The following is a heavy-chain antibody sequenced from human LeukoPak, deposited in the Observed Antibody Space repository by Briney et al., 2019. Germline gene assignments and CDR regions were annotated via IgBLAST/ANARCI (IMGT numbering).Heavy chain of an antibody. J-gene: IGHJ4*02. D-gene: IGHD4-17*01. CDR1: GGSISSYC. CDR2: LYYSGST. Sequence: SETLSLTCTVSGGSISSYCWSWIRQPPGKELEWIGYLYYSGSTNYNPSFKSRVTMSVDTSKNQFSLKLNSMTAADPAVYFCARGRYNDYGFDYWGQGTLVTVSS. CDR3: ARGRYNDYGFDY. V-gene: IGHV4-59*01.